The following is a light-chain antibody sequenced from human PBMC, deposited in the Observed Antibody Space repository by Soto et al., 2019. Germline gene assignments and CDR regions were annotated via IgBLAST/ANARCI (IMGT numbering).Light chain of an antibody. CDR1: QSISSW. Sequence: DIQMTQSPSTLSASVGGRVTITWRASQSISSWLAWYQQKPGKAPKLLIYDASSLESGVPSRFSGSGSGTGFTLTISSLKPDDFATYYCQQYQSYSRTFGQGTKVDNK. V-gene: IGKV1-5*01. CDR3: QQYQSYSRT. J-gene: IGKJ1*01. CDR2: DAS.